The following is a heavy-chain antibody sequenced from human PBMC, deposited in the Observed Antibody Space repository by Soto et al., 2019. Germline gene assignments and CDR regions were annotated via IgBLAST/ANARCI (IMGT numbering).Heavy chain of an antibody. J-gene: IGHJ6*03. Sequence: GGSLRLSCAASGFTFSSYAMSWVRQAPGKGLEWVSAISGSGGSTYYADSVKGRFTISRDNSKNTLYLQMNSLRAEDTAVYYCASERGDFWSGYYNPRRRYYYYYMDVWGKGTTVTVSS. V-gene: IGHV3-23*01. CDR1: GFTFSSYA. CDR2: ISGSGGST. CDR3: ASERGDFWSGYYNPRRRYYYYYMDV. D-gene: IGHD3-3*01.